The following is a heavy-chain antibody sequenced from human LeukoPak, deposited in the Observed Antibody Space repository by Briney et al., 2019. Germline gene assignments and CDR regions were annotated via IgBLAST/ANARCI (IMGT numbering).Heavy chain of an antibody. CDR2: IYYSGST. J-gene: IGHJ4*02. D-gene: IGHD5-24*01. CDR1: GGSISSYY. V-gene: IGHV4-59*04. CDR3: ARLGDAYNLLLDY. Sequence: PSETLSLTCTVSGGSISSYYWSWIRQPPGKGLEWIGYIYYSGSTYYNPSLRSRLTMSVDTSKNQFSLRLTSVTAADTALYYCARLGDAYNLLLDYWGQGALVTVSS.